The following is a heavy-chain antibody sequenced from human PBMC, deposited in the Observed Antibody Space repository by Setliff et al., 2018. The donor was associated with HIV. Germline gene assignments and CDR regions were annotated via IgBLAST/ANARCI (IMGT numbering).Heavy chain of an antibody. V-gene: IGHV3-7*03. CDR2: ISPEGNKK. J-gene: IGHJ5*02. CDR1: GFTFSDFW. Sequence: GGSLRLSCAASGFTFSDFWMYWVRQAPGKGLDWVANISPEGNKKYYVGSVKGRFTSSRDNAKSSLFLQMSSLRAEDTAVYYCARVLLRTNPVYGVASNWFDPWGQGTLVTVSS. CDR3: ARVLLRTNPVYGVASNWFDP. D-gene: IGHD2-8*01.